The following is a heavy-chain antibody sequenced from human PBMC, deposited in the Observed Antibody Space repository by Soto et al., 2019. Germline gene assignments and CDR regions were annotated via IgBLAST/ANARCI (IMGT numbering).Heavy chain of an antibody. V-gene: IGHV4-59*01. CDR1: GGSISSYY. J-gene: IGHJ4*02. CDR3: ARGPLSSSWYWYFDY. Sequence: LSLTCTVSGGSISSYYWSWIRQPPGKGLEWIGYIYYSGSTNYNPSLKSRVTISVDTSKNQFSLKLSSVTAADTAVYYCARGPLSSSWYWYFDYWGQGTLVTVSS. CDR2: IYYSGST. D-gene: IGHD6-13*01.